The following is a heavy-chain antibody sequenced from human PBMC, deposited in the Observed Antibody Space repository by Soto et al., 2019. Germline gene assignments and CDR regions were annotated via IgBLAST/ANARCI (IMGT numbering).Heavy chain of an antibody. Sequence: QITLKESGPTLVKPTQTLTLTCTFSGFSLSTNGVGVGWIRQPPGKALEWLALIYWDGDKRYSPSLRSRLTLTKDITNSQVVLTMTTMDPVDTATYYCARRREGTYALDYWGQGTLVTVAS. V-gene: IGHV2-5*02. CDR2: IYWDGDK. D-gene: IGHD1-26*01. CDR3: ARRREGTYALDY. J-gene: IGHJ4*02. CDR1: GFSLSTNGVG.